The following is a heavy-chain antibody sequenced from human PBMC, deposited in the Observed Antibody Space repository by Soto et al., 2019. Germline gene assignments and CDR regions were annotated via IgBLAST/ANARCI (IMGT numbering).Heavy chain of an antibody. Sequence: LRLSCAASGFTFSSYGMHWVRQAPGKGLEWVAVIWYDGSNKYYADSVKGRFTISRDNSKNTLYLEMNSLRAEDTAVYYCARPTMVRGKNDAFDIWGQGTMVTVSS. CDR2: IWYDGSNK. V-gene: IGHV3-33*01. J-gene: IGHJ3*02. CDR3: ARPTMVRGKNDAFDI. D-gene: IGHD3-10*01. CDR1: GFTFSSYG.